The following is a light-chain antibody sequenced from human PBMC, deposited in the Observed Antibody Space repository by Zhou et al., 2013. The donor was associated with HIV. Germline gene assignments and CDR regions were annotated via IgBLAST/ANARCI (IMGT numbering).Light chain of an antibody. V-gene: IGKV2-24*01. J-gene: IGKJ2*01. CDR2: KVS. Sequence: DIVMTQTPLSAPVTLGQPASISCRSSESLLSYNGETYLSWLHQRPGQPPRLLIYKVSNRFSGVPDRFSGSGAGTDFTLRIGRVEAEDVGVYYCMQGTLFPNTFGQGTKLEI. CDR3: MQGTLFPNT. CDR1: ESLLSYNGETY.